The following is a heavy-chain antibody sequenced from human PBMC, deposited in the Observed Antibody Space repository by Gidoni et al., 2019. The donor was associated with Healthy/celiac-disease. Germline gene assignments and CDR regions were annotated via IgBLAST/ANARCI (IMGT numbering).Heavy chain of an antibody. CDR1: GYTFTSYY. Sequence: AQLVQSGAEVTKPGASVKVSCKASGYTFTSYYLHWVRQAPGQGLEWMGIINPSGGSTSYAQKFQGRVTMTRDTSTSTVYMELSSLRSEDTAVYYCASDLRSGSYSRGMDVWGQGTTVTVSS. J-gene: IGHJ6*02. D-gene: IGHD1-26*01. V-gene: IGHV1-46*01. CDR2: INPSGGST. CDR3: ASDLRSGSYSRGMDV.